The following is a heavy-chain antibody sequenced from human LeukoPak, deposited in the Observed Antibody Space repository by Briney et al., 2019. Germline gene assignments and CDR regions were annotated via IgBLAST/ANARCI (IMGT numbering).Heavy chain of an antibody. CDR3: ARRPLDSYGYDY. CDR1: GYTFTIYY. V-gene: IGHV1-46*04. J-gene: IGHJ4*02. Sequence: ASVKVSCKASGYTFTIYYMHWVRQAPGQGLEWMGIINPSGGSTSYAQKLWGRVTLTRDTSTSTVYMELSSLRSEDTAIYYCARRPLDSYGYDYWGQGTLVTVS. D-gene: IGHD5-18*01. CDR2: INPSGGST.